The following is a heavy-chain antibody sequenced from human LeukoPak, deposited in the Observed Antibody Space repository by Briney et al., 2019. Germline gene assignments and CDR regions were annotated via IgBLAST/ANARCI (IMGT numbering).Heavy chain of an antibody. CDR1: GFTFSSYS. CDR2: ISSSSSYI. CDR3: ARWRSSPQYYFDY. V-gene: IGHV3-21*01. J-gene: IGHJ4*02. Sequence: GGSLRLSRAASGFTFSSYSMNWVRQAPGEGLEWVSSISSSSSYIYYADSVKGRFTISRDNAKNSLYLQMNSLRAEDTAVYYCARWRSSPQYYFDYWGQGTLVTVSS. D-gene: IGHD6-13*01.